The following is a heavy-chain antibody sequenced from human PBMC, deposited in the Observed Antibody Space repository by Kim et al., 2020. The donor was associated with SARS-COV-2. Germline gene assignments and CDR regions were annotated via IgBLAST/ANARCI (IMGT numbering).Heavy chain of an antibody. J-gene: IGHJ4*02. D-gene: IGHD3-10*01. Sequence: NPSLKSRVTISVDKSKNQFSLKLSSVTAADTAVYYCARDLGYYGSGTFDYWGQGTLVTVSS. V-gene: IGHV4-4*02. CDR3: ARDLGYYGSGTFDY.